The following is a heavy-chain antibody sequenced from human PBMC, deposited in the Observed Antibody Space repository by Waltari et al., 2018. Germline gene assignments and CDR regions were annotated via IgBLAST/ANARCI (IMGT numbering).Heavy chain of an antibody. CDR3: AKTIEVGDFDACDV. V-gene: IGHV3-23*01. J-gene: IGHJ3*01. D-gene: IGHD2-21*01. CDR1: GFAFTNSV. CDR2: IGGSSINS. Sequence: EVEVLESGGRLIQPGGSLRLSCAASGFAFTNSVMNWVRQAPGKGLEWVSAIGGSSINSYYADSVKGRFAISRDNSKNTIYLEMKSLTVEDTALYYCAKTIEVGDFDACDVWGQGTMVTVSS.